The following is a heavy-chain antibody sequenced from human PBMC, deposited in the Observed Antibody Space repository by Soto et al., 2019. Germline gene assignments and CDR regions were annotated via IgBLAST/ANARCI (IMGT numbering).Heavy chain of an antibody. Sequence: QVQLVQSGAEVKKPGSSVKVSCKASGGTFSNYAITWVRQAPGQGLEWLGRIIPIFGTRDYAQKFQGRVTSSANXXTXSAYMELSSLRSDDTAVYYCAKDGGREGYFGNWFDPWGQGTLVTVSS. CDR3: AKDGGREGYFGNWFDP. D-gene: IGHD2-15*01. V-gene: IGHV1-69*15. CDR2: IIPIFGTR. J-gene: IGHJ5*02. CDR1: GGTFSNYA.